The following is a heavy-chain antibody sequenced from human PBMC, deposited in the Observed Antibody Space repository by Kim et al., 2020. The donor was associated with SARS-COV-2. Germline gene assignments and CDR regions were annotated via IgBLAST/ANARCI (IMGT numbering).Heavy chain of an antibody. CDR3: ASTDIVVVPAAGTLGFGY. CDR1: GFTFSSYG. CDR2: ISYDGSNK. J-gene: IGHJ4*02. V-gene: IGHV3-30*03. D-gene: IGHD2-2*01. Sequence: GGSLRLSCAASGFTFSSYGMHWVRQAPGKGLEWVAVISYDGSNKYYADSVKGRFTISRDNSKNTLYLQMNSLRAEDTAVYYCASTDIVVVPAAGTLGFGYWGQGTLVTVSS.